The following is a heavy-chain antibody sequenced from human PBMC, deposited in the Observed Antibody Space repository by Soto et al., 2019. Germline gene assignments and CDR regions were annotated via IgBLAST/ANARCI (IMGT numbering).Heavy chain of an antibody. CDR3: ARGLGREYQDNRNYFHLDY. CDR1: GFTVSSNY. CDR2: LYPNGRA. Sequence: PGGSLRLSCAASGFTVSSNYLTWVRQAPGEGLKWVSVLYPNGRAFYADSVKGRFTISTDNSQNSAYLLMNTLRAEDTAIYYCARGLGREYQDNRNYFHLDYWGQGTLVTVSS. D-gene: IGHD1-20*01. J-gene: IGHJ4*02. V-gene: IGHV3-53*01.